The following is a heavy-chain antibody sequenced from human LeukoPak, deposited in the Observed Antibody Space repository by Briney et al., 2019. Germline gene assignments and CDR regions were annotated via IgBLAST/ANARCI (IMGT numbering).Heavy chain of an antibody. V-gene: IGHV3-23*01. CDR3: AKEITRPNRAVAGLNY. J-gene: IGHJ4*02. CDR2: IRGSGANT. CDR1: GFTFSSYA. Sequence: PGGSLRLSCAASGFTFSSYAMYWVRQAPGKGLEWVSAIRGSGANTYYADSVKGRFTISRDNSKNTLYLQMNSLRAEDTAVYYCAKEITRPNRAVAGLNYWGQGTLVTVSS. D-gene: IGHD6-19*01.